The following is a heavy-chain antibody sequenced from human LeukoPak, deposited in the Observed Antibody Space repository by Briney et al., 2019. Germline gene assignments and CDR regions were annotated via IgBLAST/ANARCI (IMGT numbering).Heavy chain of an antibody. CDR1: GGSISSYY. Sequence: SETLSLTCTVSGGSISSYYWSWIRQPAGKGLEWIGRIYTSGSITYNPSLKSRVSMSVDTSKNQFSLKLSSVTAADTAVYYCARDSGTTGEVKFDPWGQGTLVIVSS. D-gene: IGHD3-10*01. J-gene: IGHJ5*02. CDR3: ARDSGTTGEVKFDP. V-gene: IGHV4-4*07. CDR2: IYTSGSI.